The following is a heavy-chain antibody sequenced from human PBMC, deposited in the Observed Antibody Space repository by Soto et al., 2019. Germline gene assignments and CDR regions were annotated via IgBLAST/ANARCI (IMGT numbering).Heavy chain of an antibody. CDR1: GGSISSGDYY. CDR2: IYYSGST. J-gene: IGHJ4*02. V-gene: IGHV4-30-4*01. CDR3: ARVITGSYYDSSGYYGFDY. D-gene: IGHD3-22*01. Sequence: SETLSLTCTVSGGSISSGDYYWSWIRQPPGKGLEWIGYIYYSGSTYYNPSLKSRVTISVDTSKNQFSLKLSSVTAADTAVYYCARVITGSYYDSSGYYGFDYWGQGTLVTVPQ.